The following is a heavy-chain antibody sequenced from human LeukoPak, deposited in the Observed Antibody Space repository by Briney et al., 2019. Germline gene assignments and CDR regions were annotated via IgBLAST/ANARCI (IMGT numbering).Heavy chain of an antibody. CDR1: GGSFSGYY. D-gene: IGHD3-10*01. Sequence: SENLSLTCAGYGGSFSGYYWSWIRQPQGMGLEWFGEINHSGSTNYNPSLKSRVTISVDTSKNQFSLKLSSVTAADTAVYYCARSTMVSYYFDYWGQGTLVTVSS. V-gene: IGHV4-34*01. J-gene: IGHJ4*02. CDR2: INHSGST. CDR3: ARSTMVSYYFDY.